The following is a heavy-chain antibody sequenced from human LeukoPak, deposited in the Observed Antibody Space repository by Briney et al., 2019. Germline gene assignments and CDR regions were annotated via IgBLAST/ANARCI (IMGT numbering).Heavy chain of an antibody. CDR2: IYYSGST. V-gene: IGHV4-59*01. CDR3: ARVRCSGGSCYSYYFDY. Sequence: SETLSLTCTVSGGSISSYYWSWIRQPPGKGLEWIGYIYYSGSTNYNPPLKSRVTISVDTSKNQFSLKLSSVTAADTAVYYCARVRCSGGSCYSYYFDYWGQGTLVTVSS. J-gene: IGHJ4*02. D-gene: IGHD2-15*01. CDR1: GGSISSYY.